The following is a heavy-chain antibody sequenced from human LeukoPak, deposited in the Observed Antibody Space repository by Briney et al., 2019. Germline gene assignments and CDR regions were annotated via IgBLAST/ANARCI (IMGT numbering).Heavy chain of an antibody. D-gene: IGHD3-10*01. CDR3: AKARDPITMVRAPMDV. J-gene: IGHJ6*02. Sequence: PGRSLRLSCAASGFTFSSYGMHWVRQAPGKGLEWVAVISYDGSNKYYADSVKGRFTISRDNSRNTLYLQMNSLRAEDTAVYYCAKARDPITMVRAPMDVRGQGTTVTVSS. V-gene: IGHV3-30*18. CDR1: GFTFSSYG. CDR2: ISYDGSNK.